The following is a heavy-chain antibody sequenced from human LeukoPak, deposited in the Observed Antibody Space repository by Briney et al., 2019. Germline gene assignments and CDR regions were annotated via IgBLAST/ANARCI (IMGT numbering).Heavy chain of an antibody. CDR1: TSIFTTYS. D-gene: IGHD2-2*01. J-gene: IGHJ1*01. Sequence: SMRLSSPPSTSIFTTYSISCVRPPPKNLLEWVSSTITISGSTYYADSVKGRFTISRDNSKNTLYLQMNSLRAEDTAVYYCAKNTHGGIPAAISWYFQHWGQGTPVTVSS. V-gene: IGHV3-23*01. CDR2: TITISGST. CDR3: AKNTHGGIPAAISWYFQH.